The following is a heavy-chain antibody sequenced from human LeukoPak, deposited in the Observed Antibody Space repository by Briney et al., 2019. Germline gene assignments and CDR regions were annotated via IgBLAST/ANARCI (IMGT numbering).Heavy chain of an antibody. Sequence: SETLSLTCTVSGYSISSGYYWGWIRQPPGKGLECMGSISHSGSAYYNPSLKSRVTISVDTSKNQFSLKLSSVTAADTAVYYCARVLAAAVDYWGQGTLVTVSS. CDR1: GYSISSGYY. CDR2: ISHSGSA. CDR3: ARVLAAAVDY. J-gene: IGHJ4*02. V-gene: IGHV4-38-2*02. D-gene: IGHD6-13*01.